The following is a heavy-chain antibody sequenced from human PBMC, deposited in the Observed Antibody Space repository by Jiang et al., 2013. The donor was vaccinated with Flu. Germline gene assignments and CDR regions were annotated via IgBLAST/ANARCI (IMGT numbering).Heavy chain of an antibody. J-gene: IGHJ5*02. CDR2: IYYSGST. V-gene: IGHV4-39*01. CDR3: ARQGRDVVVPAAIMSWFDP. Sequence: GSGLVKPSETLSLTCTVSGGSISSSSYYWGWIRQPPGKGLEWIGSIYYSGSTYYNPSLKSRVTISVDTSKNQFSLKLSSVTAADTAVYYCARQGRDVVVPAAIMSWFDPWGQGTLVTVSS. D-gene: IGHD2-2*01. CDR1: GGSISSSSYY.